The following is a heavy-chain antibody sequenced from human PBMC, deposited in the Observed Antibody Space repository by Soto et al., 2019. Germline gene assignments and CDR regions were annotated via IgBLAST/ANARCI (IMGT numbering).Heavy chain of an antibody. V-gene: IGHV3-74*01. D-gene: IGHD6-19*01. CDR1: GFTFSSYW. Sequence: GGSLRLSXAASGFTFSSYWMHWVRQVPGKGLVWVSRINSDGSSTNYADSVKGRFTISRDNAKNTLYLQMNSLRAEDTAVFYCARVAVTGTGFDPWGQGTLVTVSS. CDR2: INSDGSST. J-gene: IGHJ5*02. CDR3: ARVAVTGTGFDP.